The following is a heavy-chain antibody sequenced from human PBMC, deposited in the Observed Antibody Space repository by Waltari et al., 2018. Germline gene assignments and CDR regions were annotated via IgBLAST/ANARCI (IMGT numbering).Heavy chain of an antibody. Sequence: QVQLVQSGAEVTKPGSSVKVSCKASGGTFSSYAISWVRQAPGQGLAWMGGIIPIFGTANYAQKFQGRVTITADESTSTAYMELSSLRSEDTAVYYCARDRVAAAGTEATYYYYGMDVWGQGTTVTVSS. D-gene: IGHD6-13*01. CDR3: ARDRVAAAGTEATYYYYGMDV. CDR1: GGTFSSYA. CDR2: IIPIFGTA. V-gene: IGHV1-69*01. J-gene: IGHJ6*02.